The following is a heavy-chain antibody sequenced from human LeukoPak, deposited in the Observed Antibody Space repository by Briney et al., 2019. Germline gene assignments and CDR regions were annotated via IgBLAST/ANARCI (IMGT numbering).Heavy chain of an antibody. V-gene: IGHV3-23*01. CDR3: ATYRQIQVPFEF. CDR2: ISGSGGSK. J-gene: IGHJ4*02. Sequence: GGSLRLSCAASGFTFSTYGMSWVRQAPGKGLEWVSGISGSGGSKYYADSVKGRFTISRDNSRSTLSLQMDSLRAEDTATYYCATYRQIQVPFEFWGQGTLVTVSS. D-gene: IGHD5-18*01. CDR1: GFTFSTYG.